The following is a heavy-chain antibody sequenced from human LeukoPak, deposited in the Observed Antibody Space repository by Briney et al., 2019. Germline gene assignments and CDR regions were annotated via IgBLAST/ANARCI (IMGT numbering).Heavy chain of an antibody. J-gene: IGHJ4*02. V-gene: IGHV4-34*01. Sequence: PSETLSLTCAVYGGSFSGYYWSWIRQPPGKGLEWIGEINHSGSTNYNPSLKSRVTISVDTSENQFSLKLSSVTAADTAVYYCARRDYWGQGTLVTVSS. CDR2: INHSGST. CDR1: GGSFSGYY. CDR3: ARRDY.